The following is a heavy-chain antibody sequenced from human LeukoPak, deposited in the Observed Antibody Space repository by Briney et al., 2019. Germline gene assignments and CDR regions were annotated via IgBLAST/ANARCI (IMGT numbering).Heavy chain of an antibody. CDR3: AKEDLYDGMDV. CDR2: ISSSSSYI. CDR1: GFTFSSYS. Sequence: GGSLRLSCAASGFTFSSYSMNWVRQAPGKGLEWVSSISSSSSYIYYADSVKGRFTISRDNAKNSLYLQMNSLRAEDTALYYCAKEDLYDGMDVWGKGTTVTVSS. V-gene: IGHV3-21*04. J-gene: IGHJ6*04.